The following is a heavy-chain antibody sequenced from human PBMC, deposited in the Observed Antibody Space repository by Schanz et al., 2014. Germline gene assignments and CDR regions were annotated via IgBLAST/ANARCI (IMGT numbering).Heavy chain of an antibody. CDR1: GFTVNTNY. V-gene: IGHV3-53*01. CDR3: ARENLNWEAFDI. Sequence: EVQLVESGGGLIHPGGSLRLSCAVSGFTVNTNYMTWVLQAPGKGLECVSILYIRSTYYSDSGKGRFTISRDNSKNMVFLQMNSLRAEDTAVYYCARENLNWEAFDIWGQGTVVTVSS. D-gene: IGHD7-27*01. J-gene: IGHJ3*02. CDR2: LYIRST.